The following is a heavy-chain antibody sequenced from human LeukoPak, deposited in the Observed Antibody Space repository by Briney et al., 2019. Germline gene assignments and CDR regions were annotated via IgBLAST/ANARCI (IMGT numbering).Heavy chain of an antibody. D-gene: IGHD3-10*01. J-gene: IGHJ6*04. Sequence: SVKVSCKASGATFSSYAIIWVRQAPGQGLEWMGGIIPIFGTANYAQKFQGRVTITADESTSTAYMELSSLRSEDTAVYYCARGPVDYYGSGSYYSYGMDVWGKGTMVTVSS. CDR1: GATFSSYA. CDR3: ARGPVDYYGSGSYYSYGMDV. V-gene: IGHV1-69*01. CDR2: IIPIFGTA.